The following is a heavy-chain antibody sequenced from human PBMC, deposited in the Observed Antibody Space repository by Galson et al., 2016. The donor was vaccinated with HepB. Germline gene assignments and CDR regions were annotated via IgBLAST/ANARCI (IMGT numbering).Heavy chain of an antibody. D-gene: IGHD3-10*01. Sequence: SETLSLTCTVSGDSVSSGTYYWTWIRQPPGKGLECIGHIYYTGSTHYNPSLKSRVTISVDTSTDQFSLKLTSVTAADTAVYYCARGTNYYGSGDVWGQGIAGTVS. CDR1: GDSVSSGTYY. CDR2: IYYTGST. V-gene: IGHV4-61*01. CDR3: ARGTNYYGSGDV. J-gene: IGHJ6*02.